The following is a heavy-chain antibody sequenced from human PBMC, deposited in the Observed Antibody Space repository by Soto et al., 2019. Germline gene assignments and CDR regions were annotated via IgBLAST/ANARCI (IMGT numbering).Heavy chain of an antibody. CDR1: GYTFTDHY. Sequence: QVQLVQSGAEVKKPGASVKVSCKASGYTFTDHYLLWVRQAPGQGLEWMGWMHPNNGATNFAQKFQGRVTLTRDTSISTAYLEIPRLKSDDTAVYFCAGERGNRPVAGSDAFEVWGQGTSVTVSS. CDR3: AGERGNRPVAGSDAFEV. CDR2: MHPNNGAT. V-gene: IGHV1-2*02. D-gene: IGHD6-19*01. J-gene: IGHJ3*01.